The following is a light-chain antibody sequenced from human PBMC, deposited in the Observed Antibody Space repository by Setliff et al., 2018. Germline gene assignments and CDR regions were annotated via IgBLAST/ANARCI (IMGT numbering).Light chain of an antibody. CDR1: GGLVGGYNY. Sequence: QSVLTQPAAVSGSPGQSITISCTGTGGLVGGYNYVSWYQQHPGKAPKLIIYEVTKRPSGVPDRFSGSNSGNTASLTVSGLQAKDEADYYCSLYSGSNNFFFGSGTKGTVL. CDR3: SLYSGSNNFF. V-gene: IGLV2-8*01. CDR2: EVT. J-gene: IGLJ1*01.